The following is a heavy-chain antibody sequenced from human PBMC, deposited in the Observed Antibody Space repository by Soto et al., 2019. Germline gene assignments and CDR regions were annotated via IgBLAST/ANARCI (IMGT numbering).Heavy chain of an antibody. Sequence: PSETLSLTCAVSGGSISSGGYSWSWVRQAPGKGLEWVANIKQDGSEKYYVDSVKGRLTISRDNAKNSLYLQMNSLRAEDTAVYYCARVQLYYNDISGRPLNAFDIWGQGTMVTVSS. CDR3: ARVQLYYNDISGRPLNAFDI. V-gene: IGHV3-7*02. CDR1: GGSISSGGYS. CDR2: IKQDGSEK. D-gene: IGHD3-22*01. J-gene: IGHJ3*02.